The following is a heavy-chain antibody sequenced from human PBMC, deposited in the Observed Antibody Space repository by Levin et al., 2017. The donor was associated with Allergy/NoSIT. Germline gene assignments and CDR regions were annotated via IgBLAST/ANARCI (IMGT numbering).Heavy chain of an antibody. CDR2: IKSKTDGGTT. D-gene: IGHD2-2*01. Sequence: PGGSLRLSCAASGFTFSNAWMSWVRQAPGKGLEWVGRIKSKTDGGTTDYAAPVKGRFTISRDDSKNTLYLQMNSLKTEDTAVYYCTTPKYCSSTSCLYWYFDLWGRGTLVTVSS. J-gene: IGHJ2*01. CDR3: TTPKYCSSTSCLYWYFDL. CDR1: GFTFSNAW. V-gene: IGHV3-15*01.